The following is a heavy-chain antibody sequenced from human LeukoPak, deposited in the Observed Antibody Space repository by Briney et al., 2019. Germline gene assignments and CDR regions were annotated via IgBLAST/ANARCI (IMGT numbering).Heavy chain of an antibody. J-gene: IGHJ4*02. V-gene: IGHV3-72*01. CDR2: NRNKANRFTT. Sequence: GGSLRLSCAASGFTFSVHYMDCVREPRGKGLEGGRRNRNKANRFTTEYAACGKGRFTISRDDSKNSLYLQMNSLKTEDTAVYYCARASGCSGGSCYLFGNYWGQGTLVTVSS. CDR3: ARASGCSGGSCYLFGNY. D-gene: IGHD2-15*01. CDR1: GFTFSVHY.